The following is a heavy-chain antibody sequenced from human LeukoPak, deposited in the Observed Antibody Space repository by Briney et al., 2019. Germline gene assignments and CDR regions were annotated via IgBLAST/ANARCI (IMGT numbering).Heavy chain of an antibody. V-gene: IGHV4-4*08. Sequence: PSETLSLTCTVSGGSISSYYWSWIRQPPGKGLEWIGYIYTSGSTNYNPSLKSRVTMSVDTSKNQFSLKLSSVTAADTAVYYCARDRSGYYFDYWGQGTLVTVSS. D-gene: IGHD3-3*01. CDR2: IYTSGST. J-gene: IGHJ4*02. CDR3: ARDRSGYYFDY. CDR1: GGSISSYY.